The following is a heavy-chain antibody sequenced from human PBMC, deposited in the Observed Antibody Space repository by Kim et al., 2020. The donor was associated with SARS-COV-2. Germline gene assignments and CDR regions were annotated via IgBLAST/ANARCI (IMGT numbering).Heavy chain of an antibody. CDR3: ARGINSAFDI. D-gene: IGHD5-18*01. Sequence: SQTLSLTCAISGDSVSSKSVAWNWVRQSPSRGLEWLGGTYYRSKWYNDYAVSVKGRISIHPDTSHNQLSLQLNSVTPEDTAVYYCARGINSAFDIWGQGTVVTVS. CDR1: GDSVSSKSVA. J-gene: IGHJ3*02. V-gene: IGHV6-1*01. CDR2: TYYRSKWYN.